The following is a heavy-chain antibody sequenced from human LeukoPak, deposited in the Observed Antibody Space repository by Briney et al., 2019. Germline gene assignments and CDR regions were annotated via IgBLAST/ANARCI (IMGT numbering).Heavy chain of an antibody. D-gene: IGHD3-10*01. CDR3: ARAGRLGGFDY. J-gene: IGHJ4*02. CDR2: INPSGGST. V-gene: IGHV1-46*01. CDR1: GYTFTYYY. Sequence: ASVKVSCKGSGYTFTYYYIHWVRQAPGQGLEWMGIINPSGGSTSNIQKFQGRVAITRDTSTSTVYMELSSLRSEDTAVYYCARAGRLGGFDYWGQGTLVTVSS.